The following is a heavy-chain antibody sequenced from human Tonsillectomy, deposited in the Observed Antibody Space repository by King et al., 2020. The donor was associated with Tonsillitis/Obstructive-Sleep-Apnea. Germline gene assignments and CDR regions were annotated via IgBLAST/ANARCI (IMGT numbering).Heavy chain of an antibody. V-gene: IGHV1-18*01. D-gene: IGHD1-1*01. CDR1: AYTFSTYG. J-gene: IGHJ6*03. Sequence: QLVQSGAEVKKPGASVKVSCKASAYTFSTYGIAWVRQAPGQGLEWMGWISGYNGNTNFAQRFQGRVTMTTDTSTRTANMELRSLRSDDTAVYYCARTSTEGAKAVYHMDVWGKGTTVTVSS. CDR2: ISGYNGNT. CDR3: ARTSTEGAKAVYHMDV.